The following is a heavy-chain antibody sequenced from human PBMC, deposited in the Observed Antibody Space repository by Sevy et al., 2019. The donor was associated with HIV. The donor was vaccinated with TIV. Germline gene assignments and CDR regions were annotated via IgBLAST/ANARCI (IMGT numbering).Heavy chain of an antibody. CDR1: GYKFTSYG. J-gene: IGHJ4*02. V-gene: IGHV1-18*01. D-gene: IGHD6-13*01. CDR3: ARAGRGSRWAGPIDY. Sequence: ASVKVSCKASGYKFTSYGISWVRQAPGQGLQWMGWISAYNGNTNYAQKLQGRVTMTTDTSTSTAYMELRSLRSDDTAVYYCARAGRGSRWAGPIDYWGQGTLVTVSS. CDR2: ISAYNGNT.